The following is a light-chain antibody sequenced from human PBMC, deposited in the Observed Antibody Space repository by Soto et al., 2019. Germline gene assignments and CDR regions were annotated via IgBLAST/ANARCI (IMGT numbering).Light chain of an antibody. CDR2: GNS. V-gene: IGLV1-40*01. J-gene: IGLJ2*01. CDR3: QSYDSSLSGYVV. CDR1: SSNIGAGYD. Sequence: QSVLTQPPSVSGAPGQRVTICCTGSSSNIGAGYDVHWYQQLPGTAPKLLIYGNSNRPSGVPDRFSGSKSGTSASLAITGFQAEDEADYYCQSYDSSLSGYVVFGGGTKVTVL.